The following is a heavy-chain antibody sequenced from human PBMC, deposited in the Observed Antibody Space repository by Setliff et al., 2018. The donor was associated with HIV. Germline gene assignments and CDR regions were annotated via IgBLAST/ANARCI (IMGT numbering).Heavy chain of an antibody. V-gene: IGHV4-34*01. CDR2: INHSGST. J-gene: IGHJ4*02. D-gene: IGHD3-22*01. CDR3: ARDSDGSSYYHFAH. Sequence: LRLSCTASGFTFRDYSMAWVRQAPGKGLEWIGEINHSGSTNYNPSLERRVSISVDTSKNQFSLKLKSVTAADTAVYYCARDSDGSSYYHFAHWSQGTLVTVSS. CDR1: GFTFRDYS.